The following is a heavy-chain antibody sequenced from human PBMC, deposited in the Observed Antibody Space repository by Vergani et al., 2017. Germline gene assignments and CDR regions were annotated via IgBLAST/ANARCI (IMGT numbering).Heavy chain of an antibody. CDR3: ARQPGYCSSTSCYDGAFDY. CDR1: GFTFSSYA. J-gene: IGHJ4*02. D-gene: IGHD2-2*01. V-gene: IGHV3-30-3*01. Sequence: QVQLVESGGGVVQPGRSLRLSCSASGFTFSSYAMHWVRQVPGKGLEWVAVISYDGSNKYYADSVKGRFTISSDNSKNTLYLQMHSLSAADTAVYYCARQPGYCSSTSCYDGAFDYWGQGTLVTVSS. CDR2: ISYDGSNK.